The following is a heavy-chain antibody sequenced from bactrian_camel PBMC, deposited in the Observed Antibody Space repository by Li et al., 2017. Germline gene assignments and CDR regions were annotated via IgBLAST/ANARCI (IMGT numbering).Heavy chain of an antibody. CDR1: GYDYTYC. V-gene: IGHV3S40*01. J-gene: IGHJ4*01. CDR2: IYSGGGTT. CDR3: AASQPPTYAGSLYQPTTYKF. D-gene: IGHD2*01. Sequence: DVQLVESGGGSVLAGESLRLSCAASGYDYTYCIGWFRQAPGKEREGVASIYSGGGTTYYADSVKGRYTISRDGGRAIVHLHMSSLKPEDTAMHYCAASQPPTYAGSLYQPTTYKFWGHGTQVTVS.